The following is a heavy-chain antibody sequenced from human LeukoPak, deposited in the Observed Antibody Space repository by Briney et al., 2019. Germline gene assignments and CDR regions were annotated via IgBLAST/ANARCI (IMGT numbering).Heavy chain of an antibody. CDR1: GFTFSSYG. V-gene: IGHV3-30*18. Sequence: GRSLRLSCAASGFTFSSYGMHWVRQAPGKGLEWVAVISYDGSNKYYADSVKGRFTISRDNSKNTLYLQMTSLRAEDTAVYYCAKPGEGSQGYLDYWGQGTLVTVSS. CDR2: ISYDGSNK. CDR3: AKPGEGSQGYLDY. D-gene: IGHD2-21*01. J-gene: IGHJ4*02.